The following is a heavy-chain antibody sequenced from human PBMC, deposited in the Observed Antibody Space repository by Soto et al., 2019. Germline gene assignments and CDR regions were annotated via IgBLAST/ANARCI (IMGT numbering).Heavy chain of an antibody. Sequence: QVQLVESGGGVVQPGRSLRLSCAASGFTFSSYGMHWVRQAPGKGLEWVAVISYDGSNKYYADSVKGRFTISRDNSKNTLYLQMNSLRAEDTAVYYCAKESTIFGVVHFDYWGQGTLVTVSS. CDR1: GFTFSSYG. CDR2: ISYDGSNK. V-gene: IGHV3-30*18. CDR3: AKESTIFGVVHFDY. D-gene: IGHD3-3*01. J-gene: IGHJ4*02.